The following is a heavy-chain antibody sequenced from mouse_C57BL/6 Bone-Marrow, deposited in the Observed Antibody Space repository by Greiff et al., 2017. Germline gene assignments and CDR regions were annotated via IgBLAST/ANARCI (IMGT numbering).Heavy chain of an antibody. D-gene: IGHD1-1*01. CDR1: GYTFTGYW. CDR2: ILPGSGST. Sequence: VQLQQSGAELMKPGASVKLSCKATGYTFTGYWLEWVKQRPGHGLEWIGEILPGSGSTNYNEKFKGKATFTADTSSNTAYMQLSSLTTEDSAIYYCARWAYYYGSSYDFDYWGQGTTLTVSS. CDR3: ARWAYYYGSSYDFDY. V-gene: IGHV1-9*01. J-gene: IGHJ2*01.